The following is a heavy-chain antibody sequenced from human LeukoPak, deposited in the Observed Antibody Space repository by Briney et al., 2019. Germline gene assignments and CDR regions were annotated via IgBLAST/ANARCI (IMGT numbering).Heavy chain of an antibody. V-gene: IGHV1-18*01. CDR1: GYTFTSYG. CDR3: ARLDYYDSSGYLYLD. CDR2: ISAYNGNT. J-gene: IGHJ4*02. D-gene: IGHD3-22*01. Sequence: GASVKVSCKASGYTFTSYGISWVRQAPGQGLEWMGWISAYNGNTNYAQKLQGRVTMTTDTSTSTAYMELRSLRSDDTAVYYCARLDYYDSSGYLYLDWGQGTLVTVSS.